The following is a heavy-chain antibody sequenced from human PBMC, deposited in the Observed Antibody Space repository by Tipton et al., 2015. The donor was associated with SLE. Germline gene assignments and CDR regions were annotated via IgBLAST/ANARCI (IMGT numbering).Heavy chain of an antibody. CDR3: ARTEVGGYSHDAFDP. D-gene: IGHD6-25*01. CDR2: INHSGNT. CDR1: GASIGTSCYY. V-gene: IGHV4-39*07. J-gene: IGHJ3*01. Sequence: TLSLTCTVSGASIGTSCYYWSCIRQPPGTGLEWIGGINHSGNTYYNPSLKSLVTITVDTSKNQFSLKLSSVTAADTAVYYCARTEVGGYSHDAFDPWGHGIMVTVSS.